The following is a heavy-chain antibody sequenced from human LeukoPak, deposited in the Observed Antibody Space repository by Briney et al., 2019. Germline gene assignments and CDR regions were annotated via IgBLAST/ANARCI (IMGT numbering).Heavy chain of an antibody. CDR1: GFTFSSYA. CDR2: ISGSGGST. V-gene: IGHV3-23*01. Sequence: GGSLRLSCAASGFTFSSYAMSWVRQAPGKGPEWVSLISGSGGSTYYADSVKGRFSISRDNSKNTLYLQMNSLRAEDTAVYYCAKDSTSGALYVGATYDYWGQGTLVTVSS. D-gene: IGHD1-26*01. CDR3: AKDSTSGALYVGATYDY. J-gene: IGHJ4*02.